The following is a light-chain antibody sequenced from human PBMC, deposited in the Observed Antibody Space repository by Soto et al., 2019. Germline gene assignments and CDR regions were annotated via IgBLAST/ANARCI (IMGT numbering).Light chain of an antibody. CDR3: HQRTSGIT. CDR1: QSISSSY. V-gene: IGKV3D-20*02. CDR2: GAS. Sequence: EIVLTQSPGTLSLSPGERATLSCRASQSISSSYLAWYQQKPGQAPRLLIYGASSRATGIPDRFSGSGSGTDFTLTISSLEPEDFAVYYCHQRTSGITFGQGTRLEIK. J-gene: IGKJ5*01.